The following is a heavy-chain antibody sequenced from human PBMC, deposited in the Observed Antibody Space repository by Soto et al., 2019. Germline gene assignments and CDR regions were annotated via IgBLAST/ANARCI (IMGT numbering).Heavy chain of an antibody. CDR2: VNTSNGNT. CDR3: AVGPASGEFDY. D-gene: IGHD3-3*01. CDR1: GSSYTGYY. V-gene: IGHV1-3*04. Sequence: ASATVSCKASGSSYTGYYMHWVRQAPGQRLEWMGWVNTSNGNTAYSQKFQGRVTITRDTSTSTGYMEVSSLSSEDMAVYYCAVGPASGEFDYWGQGTLVTVS. J-gene: IGHJ4*02.